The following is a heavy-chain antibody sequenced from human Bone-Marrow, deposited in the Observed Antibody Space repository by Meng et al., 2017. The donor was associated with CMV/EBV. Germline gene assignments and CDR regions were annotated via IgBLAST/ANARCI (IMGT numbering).Heavy chain of an antibody. CDR2: INPNSGGT. Sequence: ASVKVSCKASGYTFTSYYIPWVRQAPGQGLEWMGWINPNSGGTHYAQRFQGRVSMTRGTSISTAYMELSGLRSDDTAVYYCARKGPKILRTTNGFYYYSMDVWGQGTTVTVSS. CDR3: ARKGPKILRTTNGFYYYSMDV. J-gene: IGHJ6*02. V-gene: IGHV1-2*02. CDR1: GYTFTSYY. D-gene: IGHD1-7*01.